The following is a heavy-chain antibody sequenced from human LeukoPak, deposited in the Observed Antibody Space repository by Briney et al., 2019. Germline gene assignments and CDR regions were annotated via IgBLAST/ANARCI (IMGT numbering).Heavy chain of an antibody. D-gene: IGHD3-16*02. J-gene: IGHJ4*02. CDR2: ISNSGGST. Sequence: GGSLRLSCAASGFTFSSYAMNWVRQAPGRGLEWVSTISNSGGSTYYADSVKGQFTISRDTSKNTLYLQMNSLRAEDTAVYYCARGYDYVWGSYRSNYFDYWGQGTLVTVSS. CDR1: GFTFSSYA. V-gene: IGHV3-23*01. CDR3: ARGYDYVWGSYRSNYFDY.